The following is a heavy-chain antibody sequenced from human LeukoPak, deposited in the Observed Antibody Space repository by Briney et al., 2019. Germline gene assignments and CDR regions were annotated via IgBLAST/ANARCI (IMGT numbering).Heavy chain of an antibody. V-gene: IGHV4-39*07. CDR1: GGSISSSSYY. Sequence: SETLSLTRTVSGGSISSSSYYWGWIRQPPGKGLEWIGSIYYSGSTYYNPSLKSRVTISVDTSKNQFSLKLSSVTAADTAVYYCARDLYYYDSSGAFDIWGQGTMVTVSS. J-gene: IGHJ3*02. CDR2: IYYSGST. D-gene: IGHD3-22*01. CDR3: ARDLYYYDSSGAFDI.